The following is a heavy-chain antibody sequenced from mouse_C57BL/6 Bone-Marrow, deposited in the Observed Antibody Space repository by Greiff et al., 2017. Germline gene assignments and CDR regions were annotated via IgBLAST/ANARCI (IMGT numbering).Heavy chain of an antibody. J-gene: IGHJ1*03. D-gene: IGHD4-1*01. Sequence: EVKVVESGGGLVQPGGSLSLSCAASGFTFTDYYMSWVRQPPGKALEWLGFIRNKANGYTTEYSASVKGRFTIARDNSQSILSLQMNALRAEDSATYYCARPNWDWYFDVWGTGTTVTVSS. CDR2: IRNKANGYTT. V-gene: IGHV7-3*01. CDR3: ARPNWDWYFDV. CDR1: GFTFTDYY.